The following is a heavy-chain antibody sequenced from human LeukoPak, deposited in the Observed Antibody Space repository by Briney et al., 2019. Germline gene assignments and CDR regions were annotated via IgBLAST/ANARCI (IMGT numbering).Heavy chain of an antibody. D-gene: IGHD2-15*01. CDR3: ARQYCSGGSCYSFAFDI. Sequence: ASVKVSCKASGYTFTSYGISWVRQAPGQGLEWMGWISAYNGNTNYAQKLQGRVTMTTDTSTSTAYMELRSLRSVDTAVYYCARQYCSGGSCYSFAFDIWGQGTMVTVSS. CDR1: GYTFTSYG. CDR2: ISAYNGNT. V-gene: IGHV1-18*01. J-gene: IGHJ3*02.